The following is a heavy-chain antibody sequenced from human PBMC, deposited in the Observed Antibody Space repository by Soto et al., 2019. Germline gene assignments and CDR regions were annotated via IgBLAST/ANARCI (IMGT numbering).Heavy chain of an antibody. D-gene: IGHD6-19*01. Sequence: QVQLVQSGAEVKKPGSSVKVSCKASGGTFSSYAISWVRQAPGPGLEWMGGIIPIFGTANYAHKFQGRVTITADESKSTAYMELSSLRSEDTSVYYCAREMPGYSSGWYSYDPYYFDYWCQGALVTVS. CDR2: IIPIFGTA. V-gene: IGHV1-69*01. CDR3: AREMPGYSSGWYSYDPYYFDY. J-gene: IGHJ4*02. CDR1: GGTFSSYA.